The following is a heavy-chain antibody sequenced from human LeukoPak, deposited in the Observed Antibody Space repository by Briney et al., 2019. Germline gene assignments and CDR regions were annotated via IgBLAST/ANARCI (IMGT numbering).Heavy chain of an antibody. CDR2: IKSDGSNT. Sequence: GGSLRLSCAASGFTFSSYWMHWVRQAPGKGLVWVSRIKSDGSNTNYADSVKGRFTISRDNAKNTLYLQMNSLRAEDTAVYYCARGGAVGTTTVAFDIWGQGTMVTVSS. CDR3: ARGGAVGTTTVAFDI. CDR1: GFTFSSYW. D-gene: IGHD1-26*01. V-gene: IGHV3-74*01. J-gene: IGHJ3*02.